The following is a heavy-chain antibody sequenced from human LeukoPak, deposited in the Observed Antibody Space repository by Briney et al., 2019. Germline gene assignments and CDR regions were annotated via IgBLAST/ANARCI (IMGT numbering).Heavy chain of an antibody. J-gene: IGHJ4*02. CDR3: AKDPDDSSGYYFDY. Sequence: GGSLRLSCAASGFTFSTYAMAWVRQAPGKGLEWVSAISGSGGSTYYADSVKGRFTISRDNSKNTLYLQMNSLRAEDTAVYYCAKDPDDSSGYYFDYWGQGTLVTVSS. CDR2: ISGSGGST. D-gene: IGHD3-22*01. CDR1: GFTFSTYA. V-gene: IGHV3-23*01.